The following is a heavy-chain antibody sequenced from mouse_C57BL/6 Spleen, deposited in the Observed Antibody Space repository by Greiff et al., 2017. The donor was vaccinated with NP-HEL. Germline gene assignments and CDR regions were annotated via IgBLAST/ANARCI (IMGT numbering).Heavy chain of an antibody. CDR2: IYPGDGDT. Sequence: VQLQQSGAELVKPGASVKISCKASGYAFSSYWMNWVKQRPGKGLEWIGKIYPGDGDTNYNEKLKGKATLTADKSSSTAYMQLSSLTSEDSADYFCTKEDYSNYYAMDYWGQGTTVTVSS. D-gene: IGHD2-5*01. CDR1: GYAFSSYW. J-gene: IGHJ4*01. CDR3: TKEDYSNYYAMDY. V-gene: IGHV1-80*01.